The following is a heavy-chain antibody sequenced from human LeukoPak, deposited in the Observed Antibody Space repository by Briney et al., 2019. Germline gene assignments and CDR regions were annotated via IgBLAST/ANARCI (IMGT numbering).Heavy chain of an antibody. J-gene: IGHJ4*02. CDR1: GYTFTSYG. D-gene: IGHD1-26*01. CDR2: ISAYNGNT. Sequence: GASVKVSCKASGYTFTSYGINWVRQAPGQGLEWMGWISAYNGNTNYAQILQSRVTMTIDTSTNTAYMELSSLRSEDTAVYYCARDVGATTGDDYWGQGTLVTVSS. V-gene: IGHV1-18*01. CDR3: ARDVGATTGDDY.